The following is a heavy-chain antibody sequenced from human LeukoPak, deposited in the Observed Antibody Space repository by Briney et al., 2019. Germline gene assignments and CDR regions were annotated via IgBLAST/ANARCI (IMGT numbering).Heavy chain of an antibody. CDR3: ARDSVVGLLEWLFGGYYYYGMDV. V-gene: IGHV1-18*01. D-gene: IGHD3-3*01. Sequence: ASVKVSCKASGYTFTSYGISWVRQAPGQGLEWMGWISAYNGNTNYAQKLQGRVTMTTDTSTSTAYMELRSPRSDDTAVYYCARDSVVGLLEWLFGGYYYYGMDVWGQGTTVTVSS. J-gene: IGHJ6*02. CDR2: ISAYNGNT. CDR1: GYTFTSYG.